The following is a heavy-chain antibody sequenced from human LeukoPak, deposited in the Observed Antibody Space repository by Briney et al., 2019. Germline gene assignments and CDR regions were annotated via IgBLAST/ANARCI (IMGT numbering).Heavy chain of an antibody. CDR3: ATIIPAAGTNWLDA. Sequence: GGSLRLSCAASGFTFSKYGMSWVRQAPGKGLEWVSAISGGGDSPFYADSVKGRFTISRDNSKNTLYLQMHSLRAEDTAVYYCATIIPAAGTNWLDAWGQGTLVTVSS. CDR1: GFTFSKYG. V-gene: IGHV3-23*01. D-gene: IGHD6-13*01. J-gene: IGHJ5*02. CDR2: ISGGGDSP.